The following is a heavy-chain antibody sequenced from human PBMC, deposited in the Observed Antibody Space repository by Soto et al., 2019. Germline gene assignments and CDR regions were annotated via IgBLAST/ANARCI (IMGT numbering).Heavy chain of an antibody. CDR2: IYYGGNT. CDR1: GGSISNGDYY. CDR3: ARVSGHDYYGVDV. V-gene: IGHV4-30-4*01. Sequence: QVQLQESGPGLVKPSETLSLTSNVFGGSISNGDYYWSWIRKPPGKGLQYIGYIYYGGNTNYNPALKCRLTMSMERSATHFSLALTSVTAADTAVYYCARVSGHDYYGVDVWGQGTTVIVSS. J-gene: IGHJ6*02.